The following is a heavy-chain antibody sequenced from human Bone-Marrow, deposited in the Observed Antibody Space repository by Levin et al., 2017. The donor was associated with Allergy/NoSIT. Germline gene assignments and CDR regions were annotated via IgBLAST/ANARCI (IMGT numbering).Heavy chain of an antibody. Sequence: TSSETLSLTCTVSGDPISSFSSYWGWIRQPPGMGLEWIGNIYYSGNTYYNPSLKSRATISVDTSKSQFSLKLRSVTAADRAVYYCASGVVTRGAFDVWGQGTVVTVSS. V-gene: IGHV4-39*01. CDR1: GDPISSFSSY. D-gene: IGHD4-23*01. CDR3: ASGVVTRGAFDV. J-gene: IGHJ3*01. CDR2: IYYSGNT.